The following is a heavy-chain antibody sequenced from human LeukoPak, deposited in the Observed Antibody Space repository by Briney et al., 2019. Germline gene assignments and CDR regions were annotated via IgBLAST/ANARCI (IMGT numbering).Heavy chain of an antibody. CDR3: ARVTLDNYDRSGYKYYFDY. D-gene: IGHD3-22*01. Sequence: PSETLSLTCTVSGASISSSNNYWGWIRQPPGKGLEWIGSMYYTGNNYYNPSLKSRVTISVDTTKNQFSLKLSSVTAADTAFYYCARVTLDNYDRSGYKYYFDYWGQGTLVTVSS. J-gene: IGHJ4*02. V-gene: IGHV4-39*07. CDR2: MYYTGNN. CDR1: GASISSSNNY.